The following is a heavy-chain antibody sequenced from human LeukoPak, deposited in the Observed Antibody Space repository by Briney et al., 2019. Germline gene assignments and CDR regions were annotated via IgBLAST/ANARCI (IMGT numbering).Heavy chain of an antibody. D-gene: IGHD3-10*01. CDR3: ARHGSITMVRGKRRYYYMDV. J-gene: IGHJ6*03. CDR2: ISENGGST. Sequence: GGSLRLSCAASGFTFSTYAMIWVRQAPGKGLEWVSSISENGGSTYYADSVKGRFTISRDNSKNTLYLQMNSLRAEDTAVYYCARHGSITMVRGKRRYYYMDVWGKGTTVTISS. CDR1: GFTFSTYA. V-gene: IGHV3-23*01.